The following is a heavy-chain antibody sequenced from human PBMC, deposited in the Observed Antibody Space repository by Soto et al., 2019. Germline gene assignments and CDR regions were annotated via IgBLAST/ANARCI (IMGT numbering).Heavy chain of an antibody. Sequence: GFLRLSCAASGFTFSSYSMNWVRQAPGKGLEWVSSISSSSSYIYYADSVKGRFTISRDNAKNSLYLQMNSLRAEDTAVYYCARDLSNDFWPGYFDYWGQGTRVTVSS. J-gene: IGHJ4*02. CDR3: ARDLSNDFWPGYFDY. CDR2: ISSSSSYI. D-gene: IGHD3-3*01. CDR1: GFTFSSYS. V-gene: IGHV3-21*01.